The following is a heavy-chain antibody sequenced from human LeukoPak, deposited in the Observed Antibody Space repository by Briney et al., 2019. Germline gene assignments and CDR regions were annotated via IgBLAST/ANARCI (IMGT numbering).Heavy chain of an antibody. J-gene: IGHJ4*02. CDR1: GYSISSGYY. Sequence: PSETLSLTCTVSGYSISSGYYWGWIRQPPGKGLEWIGSIYHSGSTYYNPSLKSRVTISVDTSKNQFSLKLSSVTAADTAVYYCARFRYCGGDCYVFDYWGQGTLVTVSS. CDR3: ARFRYCGGDCYVFDY. CDR2: IYHSGST. V-gene: IGHV4-38-2*02. D-gene: IGHD2-21*02.